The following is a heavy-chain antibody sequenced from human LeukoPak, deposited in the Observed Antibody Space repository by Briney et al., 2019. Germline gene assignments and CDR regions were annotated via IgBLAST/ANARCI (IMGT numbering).Heavy chain of an antibody. J-gene: IGHJ4*02. Sequence: GGSLRLSCAGSGFTFSNYAMSWVRQAPGKGLEWVSSISTSGSTTYYADSVKGRFTISRDNSKNTLYLQMNSLRAEDTAVYYCVRDDDRPDNGLDYWGQGTLVTVSS. V-gene: IGHV3-23*01. D-gene: IGHD3-22*01. CDR2: ISTSGSTT. CDR3: VRDDDRPDNGLDY. CDR1: GFTFSNYA.